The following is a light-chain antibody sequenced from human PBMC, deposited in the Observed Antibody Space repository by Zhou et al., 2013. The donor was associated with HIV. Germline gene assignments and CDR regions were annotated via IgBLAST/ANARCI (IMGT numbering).Light chain of an antibody. CDR3: QQYNDWPPYT. V-gene: IGKV3-20*01. CDR1: QSVSSNY. J-gene: IGKJ2*01. CDR2: DAS. Sequence: EIVLTQSPGTLSLSPGERATLSCRASQSVSSNYLAWYQQKPGQAPRLLIYDASSRATGIPDRFSGSGSGTDFTLTISRLEPEDFAVYYCQQYNDWPPYTFGQGTKLEIK.